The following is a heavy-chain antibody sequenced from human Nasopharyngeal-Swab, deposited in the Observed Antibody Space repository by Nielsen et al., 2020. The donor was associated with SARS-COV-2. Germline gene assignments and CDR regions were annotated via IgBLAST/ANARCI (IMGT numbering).Heavy chain of an antibody. J-gene: IGHJ6*02. CDR3: AKGVAAALPSGMDV. CDR2: ISWNSGSI. Sequence: WIRQPPGKGLEWVSGISWNSGSIGYADSVKGRFTISRDNAKNSLYLQMDSLRAEDTALYYCAKGVAAALPSGMDVWGQGTTVTVSS. V-gene: IGHV3-9*01. D-gene: IGHD6-13*01.